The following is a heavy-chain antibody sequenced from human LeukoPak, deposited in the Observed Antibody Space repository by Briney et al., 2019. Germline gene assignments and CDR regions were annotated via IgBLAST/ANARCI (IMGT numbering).Heavy chain of an antibody. CDR3: VANYDFPSSNRGDV. V-gene: IGHV1-8*03. J-gene: IGHJ6*04. D-gene: IGHD3-3*01. CDR1: GYTFTSYD. CDR2: MNPNSGNT. Sequence: ASVKVSCKASGYTFTSYDINWVRQATGQGLEWMGWMNPNSGNTGYAQKFQGRVTITRNTSISTAYMELSSLRSEDTAVYYCVANYDFPSSNRGDVWGKGTTVTVSS.